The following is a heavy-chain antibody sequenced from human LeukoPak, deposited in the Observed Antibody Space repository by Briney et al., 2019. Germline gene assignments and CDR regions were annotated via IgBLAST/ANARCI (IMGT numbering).Heavy chain of an antibody. Sequence: GGSLRLSCAAAGFTFSDYYMSWIRQAAGKGLGWVSYISSSSSYTNYADSVKGRFTISRDNAKNSLYLQMNSLRAEDTAVYYCARDRAQYYYGSGSYRPYYYYGMDVWGQGTTVTVSS. CDR2: ISSSSSYT. J-gene: IGHJ6*02. CDR3: ARDRAQYYYGSGSYRPYYYYGMDV. V-gene: IGHV3-11*05. D-gene: IGHD3-10*01. CDR1: GFTFSDYY.